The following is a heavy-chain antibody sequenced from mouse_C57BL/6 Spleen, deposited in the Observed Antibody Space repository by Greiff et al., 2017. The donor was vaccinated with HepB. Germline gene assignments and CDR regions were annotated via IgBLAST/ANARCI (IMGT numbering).Heavy chain of an antibody. J-gene: IGHJ4*01. Sequence: QVQLQQPGAELVKPGASVKLSCKASGYTFTSYWMQWVKQRPGQGLEWIGEIDPSDSYTNYDQKFKGKATLTVDTSSSTAYMQLSSLTSEDSAVYYGARRKDSNYYAMDYWGQGTSVTVSS. D-gene: IGHD2-5*01. CDR3: ARRKDSNYYAMDY. CDR2: IDPSDSYT. CDR1: GYTFTSYW. V-gene: IGHV1-50*01.